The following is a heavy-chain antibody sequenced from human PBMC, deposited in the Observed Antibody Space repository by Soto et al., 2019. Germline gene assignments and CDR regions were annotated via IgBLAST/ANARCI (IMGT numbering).Heavy chain of an antibody. CDR1: GFTFSSYS. CDR3: AKHDYGDYDNWFDP. V-gene: IGHV3-21*01. D-gene: IGHD4-17*01. J-gene: IGHJ5*02. CDR2: ISSSSSYI. Sequence: EVQLVESGGGLVKPGGSLRLSCAASGFTFSSYSMNWVRQAPGKGLEWVSSISSSSSYIYYADSVKGRFTISRDNAKNSLYLQMNSLRAEDTAVYYCAKHDYGDYDNWFDPWGQGTLVTVSS.